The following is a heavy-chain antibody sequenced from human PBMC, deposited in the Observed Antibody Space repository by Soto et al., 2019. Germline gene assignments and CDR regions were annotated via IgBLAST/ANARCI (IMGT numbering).Heavy chain of an antibody. CDR3: ASERPTIGPHFDY. CDR2: ISHDGSQR. Sequence: EVQLLDSGGGLVQPGGSLRLSCVASEFTFRNYPMTWVLQTPGEGLYWVATISHDGSQRYHADSVKGRFTISRDKSKNTLYLQMICLRVEDTSIYYCASERPTIGPHFDYWGQGTLVTVSS. J-gene: IGHJ4*02. CDR1: EFTFRNYP. V-gene: IGHV3-23*01.